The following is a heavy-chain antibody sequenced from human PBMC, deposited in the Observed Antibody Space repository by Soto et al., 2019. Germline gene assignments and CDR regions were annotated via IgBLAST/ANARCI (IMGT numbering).Heavy chain of an antibody. CDR3: ARVAPDYYDSSSYYRIHLIDY. CDR1: GYTFTSYG. J-gene: IGHJ4*02. V-gene: IGHV1-18*01. Sequence: RASVKISCKASGYTFTSYGISWVRQAPGQGLEWMGWISADNGNTNYAQKLQGRVTMTTDTSTSTAYMELRSLRSDDTAVYYCARVAPDYYDSSSYYRIHLIDYWGQGTLVTVSS. CDR2: ISADNGNT. D-gene: IGHD3-22*01.